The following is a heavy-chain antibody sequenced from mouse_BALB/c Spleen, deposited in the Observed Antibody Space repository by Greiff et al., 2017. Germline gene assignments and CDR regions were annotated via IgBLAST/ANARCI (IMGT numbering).Heavy chain of an antibody. CDR2: INPDSSTI. Sequence: EVQLQQSGGGLVQPGGSLKLSCAASGFDFSRYWMSWVRQAPGKGLEWIGEINPDSSTINYTPSLKDKFIISRDNAKNTLYLQMSKVRSEDTALYYCARKALAYYRYDGYAMDYWGQGTSVTVSS. J-gene: IGHJ4*01. CDR3: ARKALAYYRYDGYAMDY. CDR1: GFDFSRYW. D-gene: IGHD2-14*01. V-gene: IGHV4-1*02.